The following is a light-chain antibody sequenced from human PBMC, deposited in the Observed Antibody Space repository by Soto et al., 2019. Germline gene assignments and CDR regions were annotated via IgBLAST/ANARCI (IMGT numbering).Light chain of an antibody. J-gene: IGKJ1*01. CDR2: SAS. V-gene: IGKV1-27*01. CDR1: QGIDNF. CDR3: LKHNTAPWT. Sequence: DIQMTQSPSSLSASVGDRVTITCRASQGIDNFLAWFQQRPGKVPQLLDYSASTLESGVPSRFSASGSGTDFTLTISSLQPEDVATYYCLKHNTAPWTFGHGTKVEIK.